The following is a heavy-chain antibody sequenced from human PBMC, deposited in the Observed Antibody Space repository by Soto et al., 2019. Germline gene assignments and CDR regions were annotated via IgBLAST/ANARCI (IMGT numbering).Heavy chain of an antibody. D-gene: IGHD1-26*01. J-gene: IGHJ4*02. CDR2: IYYSGST. Sequence: QVQLQESGPGLVKPSETLPLTCTVSGGSISSYYWSWIRQPPGKGLEWIGYIYYSGSTNYNPSLKSRVTISVDTSKNQFSLKLSSVTAADTAVYYCARTAPTRPFDYWGQGTLVTVSS. CDR3: ARTAPTRPFDY. V-gene: IGHV4-59*01. CDR1: GGSISSYY.